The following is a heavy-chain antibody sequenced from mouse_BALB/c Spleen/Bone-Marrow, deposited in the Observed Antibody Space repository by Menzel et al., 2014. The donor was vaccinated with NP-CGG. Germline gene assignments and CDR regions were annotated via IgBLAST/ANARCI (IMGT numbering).Heavy chain of an antibody. CDR3: ARDYYGFFAY. CDR2: IRNKANGYTT. D-gene: IGHD1-2*01. V-gene: IGHV7-3*02. J-gene: IGHJ3*01. CDR1: GFTFTDYY. Sequence: EVKVVESGGGLVQPGGSLRLSCATSGFTFTDYYMSWVRQPPGKALEWLGFIRNKANGYTTEYSASVKGRFTISRDNSQSILYLQMNPLRAEDSATYYCARDYYGFFAYWGQGTLVTVSA.